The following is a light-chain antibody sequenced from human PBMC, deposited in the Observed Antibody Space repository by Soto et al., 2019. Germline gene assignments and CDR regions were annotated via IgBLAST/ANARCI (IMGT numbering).Light chain of an antibody. CDR1: QGISSY. Sequence: AIRMTQSPSSLSASTGDRVTITCRASQGISSYLAWYQQKPGKAPKLLIYAASTLQSGVPSRFNGSGSGTDFTLTISCLQSEDFATYYCQQYYSYPGTFGQGTKVEIK. CDR3: QQYYSYPGT. CDR2: AAS. V-gene: IGKV1-8*01. J-gene: IGKJ1*01.